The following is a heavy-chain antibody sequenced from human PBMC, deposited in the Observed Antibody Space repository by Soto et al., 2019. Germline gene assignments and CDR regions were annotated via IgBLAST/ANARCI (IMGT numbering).Heavy chain of an antibody. V-gene: IGHV3-53*01. CDR1: GFTVSRNY. Sequence: EVQLVESGGGLIQPGGSLRLSCAASGFTVSRNYMSWVRQAPGKGLAWVSVIYSDGSTYYADSVKGRFTTSRDSYKNTLYLQMNSLRVEDTAVYYCARVGYAVTTGGAFDIWGQGTMVTVSS. D-gene: IGHD4-17*01. CDR3: ARVGYAVTTGGAFDI. CDR2: IYSDGST. J-gene: IGHJ3*02.